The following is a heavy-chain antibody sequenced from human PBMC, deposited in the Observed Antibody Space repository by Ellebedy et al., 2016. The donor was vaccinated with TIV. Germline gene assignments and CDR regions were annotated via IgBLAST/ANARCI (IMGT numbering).Heavy chain of an antibody. J-gene: IGHJ4*02. Sequence: PGGSLRLSCAASGFTFSSYGMHWVRQAPGKGLEWVAVISYDGSNKYYADSVKGRFTISRDNSKNTLYLQMNSLRAEDTAVYYCASWIAVAGTGYWGQGTLVTVSS. CDR2: ISYDGSNK. V-gene: IGHV3-30*03. CDR1: GFTFSSYG. D-gene: IGHD6-19*01. CDR3: ASWIAVAGTGY.